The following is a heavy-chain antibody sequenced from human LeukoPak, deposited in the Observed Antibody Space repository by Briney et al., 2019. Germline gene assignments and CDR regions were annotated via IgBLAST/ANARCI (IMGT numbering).Heavy chain of an antibody. Sequence: ASMKVSCKASGYTFTSYYMHWVRQAPGQGLEWMGSINANSGGTNYAQKFQDRVTMTRDTSISTAYMELSRLRSDDTAVYYCARDLGYRGGWFDPWGQGTLVTVSS. CDR1: GYTFTSYY. J-gene: IGHJ5*02. D-gene: IGHD1-26*01. V-gene: IGHV1-2*02. CDR2: INANSGGT. CDR3: ARDLGYRGGWFDP.